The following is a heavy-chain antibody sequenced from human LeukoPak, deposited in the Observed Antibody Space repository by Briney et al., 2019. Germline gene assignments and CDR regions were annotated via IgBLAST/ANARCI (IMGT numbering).Heavy chain of an antibody. CDR2: IYYSGST. CDR3: ATGHQMNDH. V-gene: IGHV4-59*01. J-gene: IGHJ5*02. CDR1: GGSISSYY. Sequence: SETLSLTCIVSGGSISSYYWSWIRQPPGKGLEWIGNIYYSGSTNYNPSLKSRVTISVDTSKKQFSLKLTSVTAADTAVHYCATGHQMNDHWGQGTLVTVSS.